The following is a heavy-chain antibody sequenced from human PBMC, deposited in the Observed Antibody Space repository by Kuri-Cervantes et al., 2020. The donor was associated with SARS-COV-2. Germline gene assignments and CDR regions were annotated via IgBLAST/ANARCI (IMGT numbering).Heavy chain of an antibody. CDR1: GYTFTSYY. J-gene: IGHJ3*02. CDR3: ARQNWVEWLLSDDAFDI. V-gene: IGHV1-46*01. D-gene: IGHD3-3*01. CDR2: INPSGGST. Sequence: ASVKVSCKASGYTFTSYYMHWVRQAPGQGLEWMGIINPSGGSTSYAQKFQGRVTMTRDTSISTAYMELSRLRSDDTAVYYCARQNWVEWLLSDDAFDIWGQGTMVTVSS.